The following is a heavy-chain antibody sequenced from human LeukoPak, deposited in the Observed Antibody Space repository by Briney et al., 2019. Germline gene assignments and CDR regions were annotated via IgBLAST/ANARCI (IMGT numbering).Heavy chain of an antibody. Sequence: PSETLSLTCSVSGGSITYYYWSWIRQPAGKGLEWIGRIQTSGKTNYNPSLKSRVTMSVDTSKNQFSLKLSSVTAADTAVYYCARVTRAVAVFDYWGQGTLVTVSS. CDR3: ARVTRAVAVFDY. V-gene: IGHV4-4*07. J-gene: IGHJ4*02. D-gene: IGHD6-19*01. CDR2: IQTSGKT. CDR1: GGSITYYY.